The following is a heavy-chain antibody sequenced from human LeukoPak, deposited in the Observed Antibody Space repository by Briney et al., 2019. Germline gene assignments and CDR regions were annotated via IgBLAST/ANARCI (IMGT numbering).Heavy chain of an antibody. D-gene: IGHD2-2*01. CDR3: ARDIVVVPATFDY. Sequence: GSLRLSCAASGFTFSSYWMSWVRQAPGKGLEWVANINQDGGEKFYVDSVKGRFTISRDNAKNSLYLQMNSLRAEDTAMYYCARDIVVVPATFDYWGQGTLVSVSS. V-gene: IGHV3-7*01. J-gene: IGHJ4*02. CDR2: INQDGGEK. CDR1: GFTFSSYW.